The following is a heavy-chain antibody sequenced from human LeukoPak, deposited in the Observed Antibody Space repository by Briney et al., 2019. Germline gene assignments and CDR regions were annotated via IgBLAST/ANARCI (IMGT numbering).Heavy chain of an antibody. CDR1: GFTFSRYW. Sequence: GGSLRLSCAASGFTFSRYWMTWVRQAPGQGLEWVASISQDGSEKRYSDSVKGRFTISRDNAKNSVFLQMNSLRAEDTAVYYCARGRLFTSRPAPAPFDYWGQGTLVTVSS. D-gene: IGHD2-2*01. J-gene: IGHJ4*02. CDR3: ARGRLFTSRPAPAPFDY. CDR2: ISQDGSEK. V-gene: IGHV3-7*04.